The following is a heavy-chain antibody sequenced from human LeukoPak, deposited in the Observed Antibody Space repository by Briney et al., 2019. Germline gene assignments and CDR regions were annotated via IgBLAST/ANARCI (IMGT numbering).Heavy chain of an antibody. D-gene: IGHD5-18*01. Sequence: SETLSLTCTVSGVSISSGGYYWTWIRQHPAKGLEWIGYIYYSGNLYYNPSLKSRITISVDTSKNQFFLKLSSVTAADTAVYYCARDRGYSSGHGPIDYWGQGTLVTVSS. J-gene: IGHJ4*02. CDR3: ARDRGYSSGHGPIDY. V-gene: IGHV4-31*03. CDR1: GVSISSGGYY. CDR2: IYYSGNL.